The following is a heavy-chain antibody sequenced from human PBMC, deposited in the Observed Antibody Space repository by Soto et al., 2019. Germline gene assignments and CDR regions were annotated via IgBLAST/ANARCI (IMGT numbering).Heavy chain of an antibody. CDR1: GFTFSSYS. J-gene: IGHJ6*02. CDR2: ISSSSSYI. CDR3: ARDRSYDILTGYSGYYGMDV. D-gene: IGHD3-9*01. Sequence: GALRLSCAASGFTFSSYSMNWVRQAPGKGLEWVSSISSSSSYIYYADSVKGRFTISRDNAKNSLYLQMNSLRAEDTAVYYCARDRSYDILTGYSGYYGMDVWGQGTTVTVSS. V-gene: IGHV3-21*01.